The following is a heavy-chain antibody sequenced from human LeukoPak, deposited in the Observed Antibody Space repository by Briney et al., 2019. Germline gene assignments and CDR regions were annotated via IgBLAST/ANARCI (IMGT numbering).Heavy chain of an antibody. CDR3: ARAPGLAVAGDPFDY. J-gene: IGHJ4*02. V-gene: IGHV3-9*01. CDR2: ISWNSGSI. CDR1: GFTFDDYA. D-gene: IGHD6-19*01. Sequence: GGSLTLSCAASGFTFDDYAMHWIRQAPGKGLEWVSGISWNSGSIGYAYSVKGRSTISSDNAKHSLYLQMNSLRAEDTALYYCARAPGLAVAGDPFDYWGQGTLVTVSS.